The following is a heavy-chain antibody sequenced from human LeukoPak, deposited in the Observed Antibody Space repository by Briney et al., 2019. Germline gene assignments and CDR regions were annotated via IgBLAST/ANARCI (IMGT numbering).Heavy chain of an antibody. CDR2: ITGSGGST. Sequence: GGSLRLSCAASGFTFSSYGMSWVRQAPGKGLEWVSGITGSGGSTYYADSVKGRFTISRDNAKNSLYLQMNSLRAEDTAVYYCAELGITMIGGVWGKGTTVTISS. V-gene: IGHV3-23*01. CDR3: AELGITMIGGV. D-gene: IGHD3-10*02. CDR1: GFTFSSYG. J-gene: IGHJ6*04.